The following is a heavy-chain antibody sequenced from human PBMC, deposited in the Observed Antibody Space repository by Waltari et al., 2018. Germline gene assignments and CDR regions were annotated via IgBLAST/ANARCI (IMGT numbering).Heavy chain of an antibody. V-gene: IGHV3-23*04. CDR1: GFTFSSYA. Sequence: EVQLVESGGGLVQPGGSLRLSCSASGFTFSSYAMSWVRQAPGKCLEWGSAITASGGSTYYADSVKGRFTISRDNSKNTLYLQMNSLRAEDTAVYYCAKGVYSSSWYYYFDYWGQGALVTVSS. D-gene: IGHD6-13*01. CDR2: ITASGGST. J-gene: IGHJ4*02. CDR3: AKGVYSSSWYYYFDY.